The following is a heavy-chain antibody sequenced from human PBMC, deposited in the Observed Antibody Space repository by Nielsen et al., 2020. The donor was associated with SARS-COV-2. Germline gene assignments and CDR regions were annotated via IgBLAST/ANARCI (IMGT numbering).Heavy chain of an antibody. CDR2: IYYSGST. V-gene: IGHV4-59*01. D-gene: IGHD3-10*01. J-gene: IGHJ3*02. Sequence: SETLSLTCTVSGGSISSYYWSWIRQPPGKGLEWIGYIYYSGSTNYNPSLKSRVTISVDTSKNQFSLKLSSVTAADTAVYYCARGFGELSTYAFDIWGQGTMVTVSS. CDR3: ARGFGELSTYAFDI. CDR1: GGSISSYY.